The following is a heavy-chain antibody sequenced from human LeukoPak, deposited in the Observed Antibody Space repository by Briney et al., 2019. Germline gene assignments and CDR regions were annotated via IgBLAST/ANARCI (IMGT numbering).Heavy chain of an antibody. Sequence: GGSLRLSCAASGFTFTVYAMSWVRQAPGKGLEWVSAISGSSDNTYFADSVKGRFTISRDNSRNTVSLQMNSLRAEDTAVYYCARDGGNSWDYWGQGTLVTVSS. D-gene: IGHD6-13*01. CDR3: ARDGGNSWDY. J-gene: IGHJ4*02. V-gene: IGHV3-23*01. CDR1: GFTFTVYA. CDR2: ISGSSDNT.